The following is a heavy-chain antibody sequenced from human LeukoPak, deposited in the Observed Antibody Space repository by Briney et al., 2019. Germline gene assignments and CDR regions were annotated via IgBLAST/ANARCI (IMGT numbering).Heavy chain of an antibody. CDR1: GYTFTNFG. D-gene: IGHD1-26*01. V-gene: IGHV7-4-1*02. CDR2: INTNTGNP. J-gene: IGHJ3*02. CDR3: ARDPLLRAFDI. Sequence: AASVKVSCKASGYTFTNFGINWVRQAPGQGLEWVGWINTNTGNPTYVQGFAGRFVFSLDTSVNTAYLQINSLKAEDTAVYYCARDPLLRAFDIWGQGTMVTVSS.